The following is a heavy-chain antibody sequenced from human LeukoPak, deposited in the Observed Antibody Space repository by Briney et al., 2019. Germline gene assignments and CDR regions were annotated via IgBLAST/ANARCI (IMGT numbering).Heavy chain of an antibody. CDR3: ARAPLSSSWGNWFDP. CDR2: IIPIFGTA. J-gene: IGHJ5*02. CDR1: GGTFSSYA. Sequence: ASVKVSCKASGGTFSSYAISWVRQAPGQGLEWMGGIIPIFGTANYAQKFQGRVTITADKSTSTAYMELSSLRSEDTAVYYCARAPLSSSWGNWFDPWGQGTLVTVSS. V-gene: IGHV1-69*06. D-gene: IGHD6-13*01.